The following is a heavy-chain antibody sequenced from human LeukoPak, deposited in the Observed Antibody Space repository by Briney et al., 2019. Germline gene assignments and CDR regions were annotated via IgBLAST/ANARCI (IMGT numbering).Heavy chain of an antibody. V-gene: IGHV4-59*08. CDR1: GGSINNYY. CDR3: ARRQYYDSTGYWYYFDY. CDR2: IHYSGST. Sequence: PSETLSLTRTVSGGSINNYYWSWIRQPPGQGLEWIGQIHYSGSTNYNPSLKSRVTISVDTSKNQFSLNLNSVTAADTAKYYCARRQYYDSTGYWYYFDYWGQGTLVTVSS. D-gene: IGHD3-22*01. J-gene: IGHJ4*02.